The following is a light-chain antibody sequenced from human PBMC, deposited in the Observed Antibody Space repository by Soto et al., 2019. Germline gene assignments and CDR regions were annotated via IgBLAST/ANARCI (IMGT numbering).Light chain of an antibody. CDR1: QGIRND. J-gene: IGKJ4*01. V-gene: IGKV1-17*01. Sequence: DIQMTQSPSSLSASVEDRVTITCRASQGIRNDLGRYQQKPGKDPKRLIYAASSLLSGVPSRFSGSGSGTEFTLTVSSLQPEDFATYYCLQQSSYPPLTFGGGTQVEIK. CDR3: LQQSSYPPLT. CDR2: AAS.